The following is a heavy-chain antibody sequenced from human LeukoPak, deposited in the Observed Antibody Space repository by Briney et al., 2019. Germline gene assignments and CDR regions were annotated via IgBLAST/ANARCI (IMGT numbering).Heavy chain of an antibody. J-gene: IGHJ6*02. D-gene: IGHD6-19*01. Sequence: PGRSLRLSCAASGFPFSNHGMHWVRQAPGKGLEWVAVISYDGRNKYYADSVKGRFTISRDNSKNTLYVQMNSLRVEDTAVYYCAKGGIAVAGSRNGMDAWGQGTTVTVSS. CDR2: ISYDGRNK. CDR1: GFPFSNHG. V-gene: IGHV3-30*18. CDR3: AKGGIAVAGSRNGMDA.